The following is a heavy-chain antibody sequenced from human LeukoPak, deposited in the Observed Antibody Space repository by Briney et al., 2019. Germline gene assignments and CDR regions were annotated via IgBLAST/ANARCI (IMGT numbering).Heavy chain of an antibody. D-gene: IGHD2-21*02. CDR2: FDPEDGET. CDR3: ATISLTRDYFDY. CDR1: GYTLTELS. V-gene: IGHV1-24*01. J-gene: IGHJ4*02. Sequence: ASVKVSCKVSGYTLTELSMHWVRQAPGKGLEWMGGFDPEDGETIYAQKFQGRVTMTEDTSTDTAYMELSSLRSEDTAAYYCATISLTRDYFDYWGQGTLVTVSS.